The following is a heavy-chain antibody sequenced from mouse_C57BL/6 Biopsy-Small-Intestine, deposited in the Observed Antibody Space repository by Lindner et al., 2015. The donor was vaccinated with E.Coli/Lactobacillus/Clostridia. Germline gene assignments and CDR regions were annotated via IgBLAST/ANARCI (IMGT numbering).Heavy chain of an antibody. CDR3: LYGSSWYFDV. Sequence: VQLQESGPVLVKPGASVKMSCKASGYTFTDYYMNWVKQSHGKSPEWIGVINPYNGGTSYNQKFKGKATLTVDKSSSTAYMELNSLTSEDSAVYYCLYGSSWYFDVWGTGTTVTVSS. J-gene: IGHJ1*03. D-gene: IGHD1-1*01. CDR2: INPYNGGT. CDR1: GYTFTDYY. V-gene: IGHV1-19*01.